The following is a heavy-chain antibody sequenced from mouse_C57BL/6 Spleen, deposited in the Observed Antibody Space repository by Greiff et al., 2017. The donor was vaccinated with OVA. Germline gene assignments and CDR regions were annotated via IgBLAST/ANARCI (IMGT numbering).Heavy chain of an antibody. D-gene: IGHD2-1*01. CDR2: LHPSDSDT. CDR3: ANPGGNYAWFAY. V-gene: IGHV1-74*01. Sequence: QVQLQQPGAELVKPGASVKVSCKASGYTFTSYWMHWVKQRPGQGLEWIGRLHPSDSDTNYNQKFKGKATLTVDKSSSTAYMQLSSLTSEDSAVYYCANPGGNYAWFAYWGQGTLVTVSA. J-gene: IGHJ3*01. CDR1: GYTFTSYW.